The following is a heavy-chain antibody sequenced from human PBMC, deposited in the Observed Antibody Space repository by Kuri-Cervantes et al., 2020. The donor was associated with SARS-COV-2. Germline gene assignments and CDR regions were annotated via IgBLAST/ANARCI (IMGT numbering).Heavy chain of an antibody. CDR2: NYYSGST. V-gene: IGHV4-30-4*01. D-gene: IGHD1-1*01. J-gene: IGHJ2*01. Sequence: SETLSLTCTVSGGSISSGDYYWSWIRQPPGKGLEWIGYNYYSGSTYYNPSLKSRVTISVDTSKNQFSLKLSSVTAADTAVYYCARDLDGSSRYFDLWGRGTLVTVSS. CDR3: ARDLDGSSRYFDL. CDR1: GGSISSGDYY.